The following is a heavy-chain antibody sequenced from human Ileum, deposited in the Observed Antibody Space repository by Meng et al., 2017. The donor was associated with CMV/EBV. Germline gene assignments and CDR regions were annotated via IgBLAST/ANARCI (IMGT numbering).Heavy chain of an antibody. CDR2: INPTAGDT. Sequence: VKVSCKTPGSTFTGYYIHGVRQAPGQGPEWMGCINPTAGDTTYTERFQGRVSMTRDTSISTAYMEFSSLRSDDTAVYYCARGRAFDPWGQGTLVTVSS. CDR1: GSTFTGYY. V-gene: IGHV1-2*02. J-gene: IGHJ5*02. CDR3: ARGRAFDP.